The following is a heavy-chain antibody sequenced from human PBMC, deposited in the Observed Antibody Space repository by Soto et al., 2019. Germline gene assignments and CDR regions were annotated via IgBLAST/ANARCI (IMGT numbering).Heavy chain of an antibody. D-gene: IGHD3-3*01. CDR2: INHSGST. V-gene: IGHV4-34*01. J-gene: IGHJ5*02. CDR1: GGSFSGYY. Sequence: SETLSLTCAVYGGSFSGYYWSWIRQPPGKGLEWIGEINHSGSTNYNPSLKSRVTISVDTSKNQFSLKLSSVTAADTAVYYCAKRRERYYDFWSARAPSWFDHWGQGTLVTVYS. CDR3: AKRRERYYDFWSARAPSWFDH.